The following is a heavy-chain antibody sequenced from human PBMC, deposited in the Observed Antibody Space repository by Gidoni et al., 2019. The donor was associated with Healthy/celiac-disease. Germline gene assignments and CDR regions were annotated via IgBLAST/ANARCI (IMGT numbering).Heavy chain of an antibody. CDR3: ASLGTYYDILTGYSFDP. CDR1: GGSISSSSYY. J-gene: IGHJ5*02. CDR2: IYYSGST. Sequence: QLQLQESGPGLVKPSETLSLPCTVSGGSISSSSYYWGWLRQPPGKGLEWIGSIYYSGSTYYNPSLKSRVTISVDTSKNQFSLKLSSVTAADTAVYYCASLGTYYDILTGYSFDPWGQGTLVTVSS. D-gene: IGHD3-9*01. V-gene: IGHV4-39*01.